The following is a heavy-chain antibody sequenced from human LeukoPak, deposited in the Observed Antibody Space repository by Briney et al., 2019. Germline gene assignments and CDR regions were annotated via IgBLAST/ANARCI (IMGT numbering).Heavy chain of an antibody. V-gene: IGHV3-23*01. CDR1: GFIFNNFG. Sequence: GGSLRLSCTASGFIFNNFGLMWVRQAPGKGLEWVSAISNDGGGTTYADFVKGRFTISRDNSKNTLFLQTNSLRAEDTALYYCAKGSSGYFADLWGQGTLVTVSS. J-gene: IGHJ5*02. CDR3: AKGSSGYFADL. CDR2: ISNDGGGT. D-gene: IGHD3-22*01.